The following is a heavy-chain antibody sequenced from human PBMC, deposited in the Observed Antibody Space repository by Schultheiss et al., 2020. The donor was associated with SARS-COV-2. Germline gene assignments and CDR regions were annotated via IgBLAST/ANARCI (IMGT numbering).Heavy chain of an antibody. CDR1: GFTFDDYA. Sequence: GGSLRLSCAASGFTFDDYAMHWVRQAPGKGLEWVSAISGSGGSTYYADSVKGRFTISRDNSKNTLYLQMNSLRAEDTAVYYCARDWGYSGYDYWGQGTLVTVSS. CDR3: ARDWGYSGYDY. V-gene: IGHV3-23*01. J-gene: IGHJ4*02. CDR2: ISGSGGST. D-gene: IGHD5-12*01.